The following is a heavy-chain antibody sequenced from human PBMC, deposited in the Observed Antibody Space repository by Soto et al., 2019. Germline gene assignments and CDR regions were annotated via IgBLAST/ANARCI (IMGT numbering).Heavy chain of an antibody. CDR1: GFTFSSYE. Sequence: EVLLVESGGGLAQPGGSLRLSCAASGFTFSSYEMNWVRQVPGKGLELVSYISSSGSTIHYADSVKGRFTIYRDNAKSSLYLQMNSLRPEDTAVYYCARLSGTYGRRHYFDYWGQGTLVTVSS. V-gene: IGHV3-48*03. CDR2: ISSSGSTI. J-gene: IGHJ4*02. CDR3: ARLSGTYGRRHYFDY. D-gene: IGHD3-16*01.